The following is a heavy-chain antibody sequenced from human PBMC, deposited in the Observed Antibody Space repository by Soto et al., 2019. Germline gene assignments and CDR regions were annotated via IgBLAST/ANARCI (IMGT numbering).Heavy chain of an antibody. CDR1: GFTFSTYA. CDR2: ISGSGGST. CDR3: AKGGAAAGMGYFDL. D-gene: IGHD6-13*01. J-gene: IGHJ2*01. Sequence: EVQVLESGGGLVQPGGSLRLSCAASGFTFSTYAMSWVRQAPGKGLEWVSGISGSGGSTYYADSVKGRFTISRDNSKKTLYLQMSSLRAEDTAVYFCAKGGAAAGMGYFDLWGRGTLVTVS. V-gene: IGHV3-23*01.